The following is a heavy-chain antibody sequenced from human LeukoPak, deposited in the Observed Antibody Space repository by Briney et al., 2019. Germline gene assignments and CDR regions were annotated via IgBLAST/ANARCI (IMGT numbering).Heavy chain of an antibody. CDR3: ARTRSGWLVSDAFDI. V-gene: IGHV3-33*01. J-gene: IGHJ3*02. CDR1: GFTFSSYG. Sequence: GGSLRLSCAASGFTFSSYGMHWVRQAPGKGLEWVAVIWYDGSNKYYADSVKGRFTISRDNSKNTLYLQMNSLRAEDTAVYYCARTRSGWLVSDAFDIWGQGTMVTVSS. D-gene: IGHD6-19*01. CDR2: IWYDGSNK.